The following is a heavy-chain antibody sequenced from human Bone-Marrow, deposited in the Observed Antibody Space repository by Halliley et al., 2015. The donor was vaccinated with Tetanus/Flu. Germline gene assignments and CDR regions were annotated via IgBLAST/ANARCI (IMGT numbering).Heavy chain of an antibody. CDR2: IWHSGST. V-gene: IGHV4-31*03. Sequence: TLSLTCTVSGGSISSASHYWSWIRQHPGKGLEWIGYIWHSGSTYYNPSLKSRVVISVDTSQNQFSLKLSSVTAAGTALYYCARDQTMVRGVINGVFDVWGQGTMVSVSS. J-gene: IGHJ3*01. CDR3: ARDQTMVRGVINGVFDV. D-gene: IGHD3-10*01. CDR1: GGSISSASHY.